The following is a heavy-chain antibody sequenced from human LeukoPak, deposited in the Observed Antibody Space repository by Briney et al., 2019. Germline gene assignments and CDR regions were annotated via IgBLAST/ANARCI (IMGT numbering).Heavy chain of an antibody. D-gene: IGHD2-2*01. CDR1: GGSISRSSYY. V-gene: IGHV4-39*01. CDR2: IYYSGST. Sequence: SETLSLTCTVSGGSISRSSYYWGWLRQPPGKGLEWIGSIYYSGSTYYNPSLKSRVTISVDTSKNQFSLKLSSVTAADTAVYYCARGQIVVVPAAPFDYWGQGTLVTVSS. J-gene: IGHJ4*02. CDR3: ARGQIVVVPAAPFDY.